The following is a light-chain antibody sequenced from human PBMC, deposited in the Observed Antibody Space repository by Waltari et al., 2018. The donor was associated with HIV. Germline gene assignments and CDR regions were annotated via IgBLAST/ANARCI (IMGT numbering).Light chain of an antibody. CDR3: GSYTTTSTLGV. CDR1: SSDVGAYDY. V-gene: IGLV2-14*03. Sequence: QSALTQPASVSGSPGQSITISCIGSSSDVGAYDYVSWYQHHPGKAPKLLIYYVTHRPSGISARFSGSKSGNTASLTISGLQADDEADYYCGSYTTTSTLGVFGGGTKLTVL. J-gene: IGLJ2*01. CDR2: YVT.